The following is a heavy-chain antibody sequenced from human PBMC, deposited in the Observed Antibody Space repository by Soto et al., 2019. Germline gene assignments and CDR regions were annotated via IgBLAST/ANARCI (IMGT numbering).Heavy chain of an antibody. CDR1: GFTVSSNY. CDR3: ARDPSSGWYGYYYYGMDV. CDR2: IYSGGST. V-gene: IGHV3-53*01. Sequence: PGGSLRLSCAASGFTVSSNYMSWVRQAPGKGLEWVSVIYSGGSTYYADSVKGRFTISRDNSKNTPYLQMNSLRAEDTAVYYCARDPSSGWYGYYYYGMDVWGQGTTVTVSS. D-gene: IGHD6-19*01. J-gene: IGHJ6*02.